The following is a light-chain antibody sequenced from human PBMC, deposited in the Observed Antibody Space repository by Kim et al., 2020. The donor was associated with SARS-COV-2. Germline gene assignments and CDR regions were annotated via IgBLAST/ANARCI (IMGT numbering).Light chain of an antibody. J-gene: IGLJ2*01. CDR2: DVN. Sequence: GQSIIISCTGNSSDVGGYNYVSWYQQHPGKVPKLMIYDVNNRPSEVSNRFSGSKSGNTASLTISGLQADDEADYYCSSYSDSDTLVFGGGTQLTVL. V-gene: IGLV2-14*03. CDR3: SSYSDSDTLV. CDR1: SSDVGGYNY.